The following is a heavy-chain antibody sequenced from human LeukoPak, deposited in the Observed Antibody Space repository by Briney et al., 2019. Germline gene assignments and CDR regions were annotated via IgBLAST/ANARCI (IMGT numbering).Heavy chain of an antibody. CDR2: IIPILGIA. CDR1: GGTFSSYA. D-gene: IGHD3-9*01. J-gene: IGHJ4*02. CDR3: ARDILTGYYFDP. Sequence: ASVKVSCKASGGTFSSYALSWVRQAPGQGLEWMGRIIPILGIANYAQKFQGSVTITADKSTSTAYMELSSLRSEDTAVYYCARDILTGYYFDPWGQGTLVTVSS. V-gene: IGHV1-69*04.